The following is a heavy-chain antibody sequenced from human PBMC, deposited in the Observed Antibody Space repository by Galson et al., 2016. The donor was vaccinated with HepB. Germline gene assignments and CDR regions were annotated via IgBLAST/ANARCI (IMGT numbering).Heavy chain of an antibody. Sequence: LILSCSASARTFRSSAMIWVRQAPGKGLVWVAFISASGNNAYYSDSVKGRFTISRDNSKNTLYLQMSSLRAEDTAKYYCAKWMRRDGYNFDNWGQGTLVTVSS. V-gene: IGHV3-23*01. CDR3: AKWMRRDGYNFDN. CDR2: ISASGNNA. CDR1: ARTFRSSA. D-gene: IGHD5-24*01. J-gene: IGHJ4*02.